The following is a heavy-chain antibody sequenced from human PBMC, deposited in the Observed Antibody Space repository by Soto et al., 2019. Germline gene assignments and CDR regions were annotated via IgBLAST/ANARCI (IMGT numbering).Heavy chain of an antibody. D-gene: IGHD4-17*01. V-gene: IGHV1-69*01. CDR1: GGHFDRFA. CDR2: IIPFLSAT. CDR3: ARGEDAHGDFGSMDV. J-gene: IGHJ6*02. Sequence: QVQLVQSGAEVKKPGSSVKVSCRASGGHFDRFALSWLRQAHGQGLEWMGGIIPFLSATTYGRKFQGRVTITADESASTLYLELRSLTSDDTAVYYCARGEDAHGDFGSMDVWGQGTSVTVSS.